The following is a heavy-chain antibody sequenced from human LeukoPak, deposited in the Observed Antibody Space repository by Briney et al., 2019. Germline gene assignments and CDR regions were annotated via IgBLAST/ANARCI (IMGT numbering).Heavy chain of an antibody. CDR2: IWYDGSNK. CDR3: AKQRVGATRWEFDP. D-gene: IGHD1-26*01. V-gene: IGHV3-33*06. CDR1: GFTFSSYG. Sequence: GRSLRLSCAASGFTFSSYGMHWVRQAPGKGLEWVAVIWYDGSNKYYADSVKGRFTISRDNSKNTLYLQMNSLRAEDTAVYYCAKQRVGATRWEFDPWGQGTLVTVSS. J-gene: IGHJ5*02.